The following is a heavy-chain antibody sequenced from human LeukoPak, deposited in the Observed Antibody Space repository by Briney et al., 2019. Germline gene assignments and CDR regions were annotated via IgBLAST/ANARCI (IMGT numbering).Heavy chain of an antibody. CDR2: ISYDGSNK. V-gene: IGHV3-30-3*01. CDR3: AGRLHKDY. J-gene: IGHJ4*02. D-gene: IGHD4-11*01. Sequence: GGPLRLSCAASGFTFSSYAMHWVRQAPGKGLEWVAVISYDGSNKYYADSVKGRFTISRDNSKNTLYLQMNSLRAEDTAVYYCAGRLHKDYWGQGTLVTVSS. CDR1: GFTFSSYA.